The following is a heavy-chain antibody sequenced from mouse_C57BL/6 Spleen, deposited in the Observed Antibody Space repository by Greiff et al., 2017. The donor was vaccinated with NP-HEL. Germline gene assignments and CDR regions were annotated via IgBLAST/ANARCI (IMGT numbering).Heavy chain of an antibody. CDR3: ARSLLGEYSYAMDY. Sequence: QVQLQQSGAELARPGASVKMSCKASGYTFTSYTMHWVKQRPGQGLEWIGYINPSSGYTKYNQKFKDKATLTADKSSSTAYMQLSSLTSEDSAVYYCARSLLGEYSYAMDYWGKGTSVTVSS. D-gene: IGHD5-1*01. V-gene: IGHV1-4*01. CDR1: GYTFTSYT. J-gene: IGHJ4*01. CDR2: INPSSGYT.